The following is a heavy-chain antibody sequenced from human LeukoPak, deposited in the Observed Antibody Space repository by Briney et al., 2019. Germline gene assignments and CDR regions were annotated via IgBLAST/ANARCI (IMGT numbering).Heavy chain of an antibody. CDR2: INPTSTSI. CDR1: GLTFSDYS. Sequence: GGSLRLSCAASGLTFSDYSINWVRQAPGKGLEWVSSINPTSTSIYYADAVKGRFTISRDNARSSLYLQMNSLRAEDTAVYYCVRVRRNSDRSDYYYFYDYWGQGILVTVSS. V-gene: IGHV3-21*01. J-gene: IGHJ4*02. D-gene: IGHD3-22*01. CDR3: VRVRRNSDRSDYYYFYDY.